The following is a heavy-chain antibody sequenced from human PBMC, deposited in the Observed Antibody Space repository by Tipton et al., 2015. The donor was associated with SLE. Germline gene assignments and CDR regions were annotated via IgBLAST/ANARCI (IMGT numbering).Heavy chain of an antibody. D-gene: IGHD7-27*01. Sequence: TLSLTCIVSGVSISRYYWGWIRQPPGKGLEWIGHIYYTGSTNYNPSLKSRVTMSVDTSENQFALKLTSVTAADTAVYYCARERLGIDYWGQGTLVTVSS. CDR1: GVSISRYY. V-gene: IGHV4-59*01. CDR2: IYYTGST. CDR3: ARERLGIDY. J-gene: IGHJ4*02.